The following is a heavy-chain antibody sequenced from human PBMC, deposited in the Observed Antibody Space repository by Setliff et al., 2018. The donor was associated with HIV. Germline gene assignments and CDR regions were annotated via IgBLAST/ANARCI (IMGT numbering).Heavy chain of an antibody. CDR1: GYTFTSFG. J-gene: IGHJ5*02. CDR3: AKAQWLLSHWGFDP. Sequence: ASVKVSCKASGYTFTSFGITWVRQAPGQGLEWMGWIGTYNGDTNYAQKFQGRVSMTRNTSISTAYMELSSLRSEDTAVYYCAKAQWLLSHWGFDPWGQGTLVTVSS. CDR2: IGTYNGDT. V-gene: IGHV1-18*01. D-gene: IGHD3-3*01.